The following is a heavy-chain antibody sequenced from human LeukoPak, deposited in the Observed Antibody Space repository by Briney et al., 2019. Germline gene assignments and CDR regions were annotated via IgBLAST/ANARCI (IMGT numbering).Heavy chain of an antibody. V-gene: IGHV4-59*01. Sequence: SETLSLTCTVSGGSLSSYYWSWIRQPPGTGLEGIGYIYYSGSANYNPSLKSPVTISVDTSKNQFSLKLSSVTAADTAVYYCARVNYDSSGYSFDYWGQGTLVTVSS. CDR1: GGSLSSYY. D-gene: IGHD3-22*01. CDR2: IYYSGSA. J-gene: IGHJ4*02. CDR3: ARVNYDSSGYSFDY.